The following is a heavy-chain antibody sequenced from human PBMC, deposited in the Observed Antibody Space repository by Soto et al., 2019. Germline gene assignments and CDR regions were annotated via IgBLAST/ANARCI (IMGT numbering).Heavy chain of an antibody. D-gene: IGHD1-1*01. J-gene: IGHJ3*02. V-gene: IGHV4-59*01. CDR2: ISYSGSN. CDR3: ARDLEGETAIDAFDI. Sequence: SETLSLTCTVSGGSISSSYWSWIRQPPGRGLEWIGYISYSGSNNYSPSLKSRVTISVDTSKNQFSLKLRSVTAADTAVYYCARDLEGETAIDAFDIWGQGTMVTVSS. CDR1: GGSISSSY.